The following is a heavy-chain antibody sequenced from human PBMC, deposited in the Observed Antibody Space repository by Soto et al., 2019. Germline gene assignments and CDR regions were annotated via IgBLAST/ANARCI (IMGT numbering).Heavy chain of an antibody. CDR3: VRVKEELLWPNWFDP. V-gene: IGHV5-51*01. J-gene: IGHJ5*02. CDR1: GYSFTNYY. D-gene: IGHD3-10*01. CDR2: IYPDDSDT. Sequence: RGESLKISCKGSGYSFTNYYIGWVRQMPGKGLEWMGIIYPDDSDTKYSPSFQGQVTISADKSVSTAYLQWSSLKASDSAMYYCVRVKEELLWPNWFDPWGQGTQVTVSS.